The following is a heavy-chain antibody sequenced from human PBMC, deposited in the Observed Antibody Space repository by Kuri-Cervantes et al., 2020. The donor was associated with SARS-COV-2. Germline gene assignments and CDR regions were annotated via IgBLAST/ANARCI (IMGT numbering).Heavy chain of an antibody. V-gene: IGHV3-30*02. Sequence: GESLKISCAASGFTFSSYGMHWVRQAPGKGLEWVSFIRYDGSNKYYADSVKGRFTISRDNSKNTLYLQMNSLRAEDTAVYYCATTMHELWEYYMDVWGKGTRSPSP. CDR2: IRYDGSNK. D-gene: IGHD1-26*01. CDR1: GFTFSSYG. J-gene: IGHJ6*03. CDR3: ATTMHELWEYYMDV.